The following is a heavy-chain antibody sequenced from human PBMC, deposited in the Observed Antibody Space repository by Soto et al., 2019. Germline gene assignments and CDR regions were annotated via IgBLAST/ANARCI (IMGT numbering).Heavy chain of an antibody. CDR1: GYTLTELT. Sequence: QVQLVQSGAEVKKHGASVKVSCKVFGYTLTELTMQWVRQAPGKGLEWMGGFDPEDGERIYVQKFQGRVTMTEDTSTDTAYMELSSLRSEDTAVYYCATQGGAAGPGVYYHYTMDVWGPGTTVTVSS. V-gene: IGHV1-24*01. D-gene: IGHD6-13*01. J-gene: IGHJ6*02. CDR3: ATQGGAAGPGVYYHYTMDV. CDR2: FDPEDGER.